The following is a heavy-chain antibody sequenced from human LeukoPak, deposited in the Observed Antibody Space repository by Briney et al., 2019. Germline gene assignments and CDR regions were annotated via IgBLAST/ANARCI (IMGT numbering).Heavy chain of an antibody. CDR3: ARDFNWTPDY. CDR2: ISYDGSNK. J-gene: IGHJ4*02. Sequence: PGRSLRLSCAASGFTFSSYAMHWVRQAPGKGLEWVAVISYDGSNKYYADSVKGRFTISRDNSKNTLYLQMNSLRAEDTAVYYCARDFNWTPDYWGQGTLVTVSS. CDR1: GFTFSSYA. V-gene: IGHV3-30-3*01. D-gene: IGHD1-20*01.